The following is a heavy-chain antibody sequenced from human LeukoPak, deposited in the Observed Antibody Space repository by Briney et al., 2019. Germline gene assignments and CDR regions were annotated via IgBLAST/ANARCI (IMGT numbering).Heavy chain of an antibody. V-gene: IGHV3-33*01. J-gene: IGHJ4*02. CDR2: IWYDGSNK. Sequence: GGSLRLSCAASGFTFSSYGMHWVRQAPGKGLEWVAVIWYDGSNKYYADSVKGRFTISRDNSKNTLYLQMNSLRAEDTAVYYCARAGIQLWFASNDYWGQGTLVTVSS. CDR3: ARAGIQLWFASNDY. CDR1: GFTFSSYG. D-gene: IGHD5-18*01.